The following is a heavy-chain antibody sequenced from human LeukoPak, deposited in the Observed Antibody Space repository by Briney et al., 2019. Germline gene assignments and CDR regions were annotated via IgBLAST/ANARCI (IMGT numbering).Heavy chain of an antibody. CDR2: ISYDGSNK. Sequence: GGSLRLSCAASGFTFSSYGMHWVRQAPGKGLEWVAVISYDGSNKYYADSVKGRFTISRDNSKNTLYLQMNSLRAEDTAVYYCAKALLLWFGDGDYWGQGTLVTVSS. CDR3: AKALLLWFGDGDY. CDR1: GFTFSSYG. D-gene: IGHD3-10*01. J-gene: IGHJ4*02. V-gene: IGHV3-30*18.